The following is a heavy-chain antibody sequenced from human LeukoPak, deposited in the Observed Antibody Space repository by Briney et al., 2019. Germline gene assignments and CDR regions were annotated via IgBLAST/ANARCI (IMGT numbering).Heavy chain of an antibody. D-gene: IGHD1-26*01. CDR1: GFTFSSYG. CDR2: IWYGGSNK. J-gene: IGHJ4*02. V-gene: IGHV3-33*08. CDR3: ARDLVGAMAY. Sequence: GRSLRLSCAASGFTFSSYGMHWVRQAPGKGLEWVAVIWYGGSNKYYADSVKGRFTISRDNSKNTLYLQMNSLRAEDTAVYYCARDLVGAMAYWGQGTLVTVSS.